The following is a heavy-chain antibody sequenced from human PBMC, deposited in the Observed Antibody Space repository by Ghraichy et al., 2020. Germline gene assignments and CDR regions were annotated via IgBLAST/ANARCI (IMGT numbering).Heavy chain of an antibody. D-gene: IGHD2-15*01. CDR2: IKSKTDGGTT. J-gene: IGHJ3*02. Sequence: GGSLRLSCAASAFTFNNAWMSWVRQAPGKGLEWVGRIKSKTDGGTTDHAAPVKGRFTISRDDSKNTLYLQMNSLKTEDTAVYYCTTYPVTRGAFDIWGQGTMVTVSS. V-gene: IGHV3-15*01. CDR1: AFTFNNAW. CDR3: TTYPVTRGAFDI.